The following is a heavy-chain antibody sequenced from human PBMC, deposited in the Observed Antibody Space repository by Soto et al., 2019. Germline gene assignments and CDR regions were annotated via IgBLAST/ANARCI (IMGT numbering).Heavy chain of an antibody. J-gene: IGHJ4*02. V-gene: IGHV4-59*01. CDR2: IYYSGST. CDR1: GAYISTFY. CDR3: ARVNPGYDFWSGYYMPFAFDY. D-gene: IGHD3-3*01. Sequence: SETLSLTCTVSGAYISTFYGSWIRKHPGKGLEWIGYIYYSGSTNYNPSLKSRVTISVDTSKNQFSLKLSSVTAADTAVYYCARVNPGYDFWSGYYMPFAFDYWGQGTLVTVSS.